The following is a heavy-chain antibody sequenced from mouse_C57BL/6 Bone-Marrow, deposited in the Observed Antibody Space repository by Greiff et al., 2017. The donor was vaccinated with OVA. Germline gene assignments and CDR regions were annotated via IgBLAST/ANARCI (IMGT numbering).Heavy chain of an antibody. CDR3: ARSESNYLYAMDY. V-gene: IGHV1-72*01. J-gene: IGHJ4*01. D-gene: IGHD2-5*01. Sequence: VQLQQPGAELVKPGASVKLSCKASGYTFTSYWMHWVKQRPGRGPEWIGRIDPNSGGTKYNEKFKSKATLTVDKPSSTAYMQLSSLTSEDSAVYYCARSESNYLYAMDYWGQGTSVTVSS. CDR1: GYTFTSYW. CDR2: IDPNSGGT.